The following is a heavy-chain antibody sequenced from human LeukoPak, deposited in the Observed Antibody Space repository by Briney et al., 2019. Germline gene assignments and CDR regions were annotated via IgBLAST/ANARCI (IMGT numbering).Heavy chain of an antibody. D-gene: IGHD3-9*01. J-gene: IGHJ4*02. Sequence: GGSLRLSCAASGFTFDDYAMTWVRQVPGQGLEWVAGINWNGDRTSYADSMNGRFTISRDNARNSLYLQMNSLTAADTAFYYCARGAPRYFDWFHAVVEGLDDYWGQGTLVTVSS. CDR3: ARGAPRYFDWFHAVVEGLDDY. V-gene: IGHV3-20*04. CDR2: INWNGDRT. CDR1: GFTFDDYA.